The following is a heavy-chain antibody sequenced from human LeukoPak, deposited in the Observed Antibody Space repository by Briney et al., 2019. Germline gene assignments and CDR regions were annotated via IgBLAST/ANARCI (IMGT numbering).Heavy chain of an antibody. D-gene: IGHD2-2*01. CDR2: ISAYNGNT. V-gene: IGHV1-18*01. CDR3: ARRHNLGYCSSTSCRHNWFDP. J-gene: IGHJ5*02. Sequence: RASVKVSCKASGYAFTSYGISWVRQAPGQGLEWMGWISAYNGNTNYAQKLQGRVTMTTDTSTSTAYMELRSLRSDDTAVYYCARRHNLGYCSSTSCRHNWFDPWGQGTLVTVSS. CDR1: GYAFTSYG.